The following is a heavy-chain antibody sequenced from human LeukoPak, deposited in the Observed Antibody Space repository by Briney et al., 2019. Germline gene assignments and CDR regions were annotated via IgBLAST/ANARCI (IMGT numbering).Heavy chain of an antibody. D-gene: IGHD6-13*01. J-gene: IGHJ5*02. V-gene: IGHV5-51*01. CDR2: IYPGDSDT. CDR1: GYTLTSYW. CDR3: ARIAAAYRDWFDP. Sequence: GESLKISCKSSGYTLTSYWIGWVRQMPGKGLEWMGIIYPGDSDTRYSPSFQGQVTISADKSTSTAYLQWSSLKASDTAMYYCARIAAAYRDWFDPWGQGTLVTVSS.